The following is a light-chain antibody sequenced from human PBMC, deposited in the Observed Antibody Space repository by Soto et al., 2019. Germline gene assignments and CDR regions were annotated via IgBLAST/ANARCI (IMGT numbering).Light chain of an antibody. CDR2: DNN. CDR3: GTWDSSLSAV. V-gene: IGLV1-51*01. Sequence: QSVLTQPPSVSAAPGQKVTISCSGSSSNIGNNYVSWYQQLPGTAPKLLIYDNNKRPSGIPVRFSGSKSGTSATLGITGLQTGDEADYYCGTWDSSLSAVFGGGTKVTVL. J-gene: IGLJ2*01. CDR1: SSNIGNNY.